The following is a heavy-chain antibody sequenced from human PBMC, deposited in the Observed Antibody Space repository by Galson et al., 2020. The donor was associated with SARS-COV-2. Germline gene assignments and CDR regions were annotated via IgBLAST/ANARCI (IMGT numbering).Heavy chain of an antibody. CDR1: GFTVSSRY. Sequence: GGSLRLSCAVSGFTVSSRYLSWVRQAPGKGLEWVSLIYPTGDTFYADSVRGRFTVSRDNSRNILFLQMNSLRAEDTAVYYCLREGDTINEDYWGPGTLVTVSS. V-gene: IGHV3-53*01. CDR2: IYPTGDT. J-gene: IGHJ4*02. CDR3: LREGDTINEDY. D-gene: IGHD3-10*01.